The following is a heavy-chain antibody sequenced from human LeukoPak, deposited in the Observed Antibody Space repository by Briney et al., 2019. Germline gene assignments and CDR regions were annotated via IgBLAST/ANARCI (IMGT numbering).Heavy chain of an antibody. J-gene: IGHJ4*02. Sequence: GGSPRLSCAASGFTVSSNYMSWVRQAPGKGLEWVSVIYSGGSTYYADSVKGRFTISRDNSKNTLYLQMNSLRAEDTAVYYCARVIAAAGTHFDYWGQGTLVTVSS. CDR3: ARVIAAAGTHFDY. V-gene: IGHV3-66*01. D-gene: IGHD6-13*01. CDR2: IYSGGST. CDR1: GFTVSSNY.